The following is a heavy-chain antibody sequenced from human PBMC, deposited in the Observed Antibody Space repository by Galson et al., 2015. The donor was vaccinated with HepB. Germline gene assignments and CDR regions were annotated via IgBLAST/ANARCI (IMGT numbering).Heavy chain of an antibody. CDR2: VDPGNDET. V-gene: IGHV1-24*01. CDR1: GYTLTELS. Sequence: SVKVSCKVSGYTLTELSMHWVRQAPGKGLEWMGGVDPGNDETVYARKFQGRVAMTEDTFTDTAYMELSSLSSEDTAVYYCAVGVSWDVWGQGTTVIVSS. CDR3: AVGVSWDV. J-gene: IGHJ6*02. D-gene: IGHD3-16*01.